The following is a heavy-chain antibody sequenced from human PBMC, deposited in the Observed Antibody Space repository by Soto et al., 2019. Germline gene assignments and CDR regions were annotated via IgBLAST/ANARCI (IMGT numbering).Heavy chain of an antibody. V-gene: IGHV4-31*02. J-gene: IGHJ3*01. CDR1: GGSISNDAYY. D-gene: IGHD6-6*01. CDR3: ARVGISSSDAFDL. Sequence: PSETLSLTCTVSGGSISNDAYYWSWLRQHPGGGLEWIGYIYYSGNSYYNPSLKSRLAISVDTSKNQFSLELTSVTAADTALYYCARVGISSSDAFDLWGQGTKVTVSS. CDR2: IYYSGNS.